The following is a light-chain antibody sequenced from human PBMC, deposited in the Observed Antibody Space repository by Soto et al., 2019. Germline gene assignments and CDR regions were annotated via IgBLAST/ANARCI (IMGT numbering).Light chain of an antibody. CDR3: QQRSNWLGT. J-gene: IGKJ3*01. CDR2: DAS. Sequence: TLSLSPGERATLSCRASQSVSSYLAWYQQKPGQAPRLLIYDASNRATGIPARFSGSGSGTDFTLTISSLEPEDFAVYYCQQRSNWLGTFGPGTKVDIK. CDR1: QSVSSY. V-gene: IGKV3-11*01.